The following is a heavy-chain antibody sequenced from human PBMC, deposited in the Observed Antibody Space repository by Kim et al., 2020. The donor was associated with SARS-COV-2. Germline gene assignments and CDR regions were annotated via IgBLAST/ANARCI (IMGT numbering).Heavy chain of an antibody. CDR2: AGGSR. D-gene: IGHD3-3*02. CDR3: TSIFEY. V-gene: IGHV3-74*01. Sequence: AGGSRYYADSVKGRFTTSRDNANNMVYLQMNSLRVDDTAIYYCTSIFEYWGQGALVTVSS. J-gene: IGHJ4*02.